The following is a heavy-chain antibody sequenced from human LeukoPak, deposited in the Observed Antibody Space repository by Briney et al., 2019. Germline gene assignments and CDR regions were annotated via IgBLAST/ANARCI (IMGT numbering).Heavy chain of an antibody. CDR3: ARDQPIAYPPRLIDIVVVPADRGAFDI. V-gene: IGHV1-69*13. CDR1: GGTFSSYA. J-gene: IGHJ3*02. D-gene: IGHD2-2*01. Sequence: GASVKVSCKASGGTFSSYAISWVRQAPGQGLEWMGGIIPIFGTANYAQKFQGRVTITADESTSTAYMELSSLRSEDTAVYYCARDQPIAYPPRLIDIVVVPADRGAFDIWGQGTMVTVSS. CDR2: IIPIFGTA.